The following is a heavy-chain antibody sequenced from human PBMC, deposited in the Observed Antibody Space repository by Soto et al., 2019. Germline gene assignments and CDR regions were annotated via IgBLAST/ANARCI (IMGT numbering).Heavy chain of an antibody. V-gene: IGHV1-69*01. Sequence: QVQLVQSGAEVKKPGSSVKVSCKASGGTFSSYAISWVRQAPGQGLEWMGGIIPIFGTANYAQKFQGRVTITADESTSTAYMELSSLRSDDTAVYYCARAIAGYQLLYEWFDPWGQGTLVTVSS. CDR3: ARAIAGYQLLYEWFDP. CDR2: IIPIFGTA. J-gene: IGHJ5*02. CDR1: GGTFSSYA. D-gene: IGHD2-2*02.